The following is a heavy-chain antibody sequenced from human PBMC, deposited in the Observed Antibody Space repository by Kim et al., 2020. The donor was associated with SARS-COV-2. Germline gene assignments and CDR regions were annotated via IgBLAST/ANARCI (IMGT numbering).Heavy chain of an antibody. Sequence: ADSVKGRFTISRDNSKNTLYLQMSSLRAEDTAVYYCVNVIMVRGPDAFDIWGQGTMVTVSS. CDR3: VNVIMVRGPDAFDI. V-gene: IGHV3-64D*09. J-gene: IGHJ3*02. D-gene: IGHD3-10*01.